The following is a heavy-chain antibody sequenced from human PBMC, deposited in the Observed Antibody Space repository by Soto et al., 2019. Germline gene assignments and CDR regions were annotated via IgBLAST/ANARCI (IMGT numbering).Heavy chain of an antibody. J-gene: IGHJ4*02. D-gene: IGHD3-22*01. V-gene: IGHV3-49*04. CDR3: AREYEYYDSSGFFDY. CDR1: AFTFGYYA. CDR2: IRSKAYGVTT. Sequence: GGSLRHSCTASAFTFGYYAMSWVRLAHGKRLEWVGFIRSKAYGVTTEYAASVKGRFTISRDDSKIIAYLQMNSLKSENTAVYYCAREYEYYDSSGFFDYWGQGTLVTVSS.